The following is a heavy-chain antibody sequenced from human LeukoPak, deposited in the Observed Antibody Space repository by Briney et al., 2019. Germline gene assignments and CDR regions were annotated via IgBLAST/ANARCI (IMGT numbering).Heavy chain of an antibody. CDR3: ARATTRPPRAFDI. D-gene: IGHD1-26*01. CDR1: GYTFTSYA. J-gene: IGHJ3*02. CDR2: INAGNGNT. Sequence: ASVKVSCKASGYTFTSYAMHWVRQSPGQRLEWMGWINAGNGNTKYSQKFQGRVTITRDTSASTAYMELSSLGSEDTAVYYCARATTRPPRAFDIWRQGTMVTVSS. V-gene: IGHV1-3*01.